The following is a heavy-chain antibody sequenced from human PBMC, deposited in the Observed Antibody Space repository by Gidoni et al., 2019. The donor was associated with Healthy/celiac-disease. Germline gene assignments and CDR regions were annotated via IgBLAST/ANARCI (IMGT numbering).Heavy chain of an antibody. D-gene: IGHD3-22*01. CDR1: GFPFSSYG. CDR3: ARAMRYDSSGALFDY. CDR2: IWYDGSNK. V-gene: IGHV3-33*01. Sequence: QVQLVESGGGVVQPGRSLRRSCAASGFPFSSYGMHWVRQAPGKGLEWVAVIWYDGSNKYYADSVKGRFTISRDNSKNTLYLQMNSLRAEDTAVYYCARAMRYDSSGALFDYWGQGTLVTVSS. J-gene: IGHJ4*02.